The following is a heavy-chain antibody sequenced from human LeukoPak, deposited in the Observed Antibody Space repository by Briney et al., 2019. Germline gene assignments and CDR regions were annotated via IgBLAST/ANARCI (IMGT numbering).Heavy chain of an antibody. Sequence: SETLSLTCAVYGGSFSGYYWSWIRQPPGKGLEWIGEINHSGSTNYNPSLKSRVTISVDTSKNQFSLKLSSVTAADTAAYYCARNPRGPGYYYGMDVWGQGTTVTVSS. CDR2: INHSGST. J-gene: IGHJ6*02. CDR1: GGSFSGYY. V-gene: IGHV4-34*01. D-gene: IGHD3/OR15-3a*01. CDR3: ARNPRGPGYYYGMDV.